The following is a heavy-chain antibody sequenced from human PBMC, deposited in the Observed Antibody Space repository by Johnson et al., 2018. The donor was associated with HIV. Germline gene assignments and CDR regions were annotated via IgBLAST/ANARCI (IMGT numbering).Heavy chain of an antibody. V-gene: IGHV3-66*01. CDR2: IYSGGST. Sequence: VQLVESGGGLVQPGGSLRLSCAASGFTVSSNYMSWVRQAPGKGLEWVSVIYSGGSTYYADSVKGRFTISRDTAQTSLYLQRNILRAEDPAVYYCARESSVNYDILTGQGGSDDAFDIWGQGTMVTVSS. D-gene: IGHD3-9*01. CDR3: ARESSVNYDILTGQGGSDDAFDI. J-gene: IGHJ3*02. CDR1: GFTVSSNY.